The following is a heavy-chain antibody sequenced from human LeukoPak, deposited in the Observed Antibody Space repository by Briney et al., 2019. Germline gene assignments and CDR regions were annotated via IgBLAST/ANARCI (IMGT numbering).Heavy chain of an antibody. CDR1: GFTFSDYY. D-gene: IGHD5-24*01. Sequence: PGRSLRLSCAASGFTFSDYYMSWIRQAPGKGLEWVSNINSGSSYRNYADPGKGRFTISRDNSKNTLYLQMNSLRTEDTAVYYCVRDRGDGYNQIDYWGQGTLVTVSS. V-gene: IGHV3-11*06. CDR3: VRDRGDGYNQIDY. CDR2: INSGSSYR. J-gene: IGHJ4*02.